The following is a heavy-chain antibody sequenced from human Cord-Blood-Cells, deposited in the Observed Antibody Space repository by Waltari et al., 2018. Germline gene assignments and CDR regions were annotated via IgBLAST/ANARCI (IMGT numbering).Heavy chain of an antibody. V-gene: IGHV3-30*18. Sequence: QVQLVEYGGGVVQPGRSLRLSCAASGFTFSSYGMHWVRQAPGKGLEWVAVKSYDGSNKYYADSVKGRFTISRDNSENTLYLKMNSRRAEDTAVYYCAKHSPNWNYFDYWGQGTLVTVSS. CDR2: KSYDGSNK. D-gene: IGHD1-1*01. CDR1: GFTFSSYG. CDR3: AKHSPNWNYFDY. J-gene: IGHJ4*02.